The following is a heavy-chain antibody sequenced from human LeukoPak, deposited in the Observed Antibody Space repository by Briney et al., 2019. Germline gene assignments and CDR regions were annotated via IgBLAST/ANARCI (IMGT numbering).Heavy chain of an antibody. CDR2: ISSSGRTI. Sequence: GGSLRLSCAASGFTFSTYEMNWVRQAPGKGLEWISYISSSGRTIYYADSVKGRFTISKDDSKNTLYLQMNSLRAEDTAVYYCARVNYDSSAYDYWGQGTLVTVSS. J-gene: IGHJ4*02. D-gene: IGHD3-22*01. CDR1: GFTFSTYE. CDR3: ARVNYDSSAYDY. V-gene: IGHV3-48*03.